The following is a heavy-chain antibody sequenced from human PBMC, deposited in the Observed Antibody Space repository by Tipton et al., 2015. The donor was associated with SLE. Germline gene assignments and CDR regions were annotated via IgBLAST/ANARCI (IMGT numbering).Heavy chain of an antibody. J-gene: IGHJ6*02. CDR3: ARDSGSYYGYYYGMDV. CDR1: GFTFSSYA. CDR2: ISGSGGST. V-gene: IGHV3-23*01. Sequence: SLRLSCAASGFTFSSYAMSWVRQAPGKGLEWVSAISGSGGSTYYADSVKGRFTISRGNSKNTLYLQMNSLRAEDTAVYYCARDSGSYYGYYYGMDVWGQGTTVTVSS. D-gene: IGHD1-26*01.